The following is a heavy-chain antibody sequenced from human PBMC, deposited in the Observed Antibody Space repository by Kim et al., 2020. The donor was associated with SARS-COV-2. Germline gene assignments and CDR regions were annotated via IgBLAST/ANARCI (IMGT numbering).Heavy chain of an antibody. CDR1: GGSFSGHS. V-gene: IGHV4-34*01. D-gene: IGHD6-13*01. CDR3: AKGYSSNWPHPGFDP. J-gene: IGHJ5*02. Sequence: SETLSLTCAVHGGSFSGHSWSWIRQPPGKGLEWIGEINHSGSTNYNPSLKSRVTLSADTSKNHFSLWLSSVTAADPAVYYCAKGYSSNWPHPGFDPWGQG. CDR2: INHSGST.